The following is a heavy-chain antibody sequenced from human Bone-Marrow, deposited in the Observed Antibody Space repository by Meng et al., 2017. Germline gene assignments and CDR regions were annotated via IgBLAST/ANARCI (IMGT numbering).Heavy chain of an antibody. CDR3: AKSSWHSSGWPYTYYHYGMDV. J-gene: IGHJ6*02. CDR2: ISGSGGST. V-gene: IGHV3-23*01. Sequence: GESLKISCAASGFTFSSYAMSWVRQAPGKGLEWVSAISGSGGSTYYADSVKGRFTISRDNSKNTLYLQMNSLRAEDTAVYYCAKSSWHSSGWPYTYYHYGMDVWGQGTTVTVSS. D-gene: IGHD6-19*01. CDR1: GFTFSSYA.